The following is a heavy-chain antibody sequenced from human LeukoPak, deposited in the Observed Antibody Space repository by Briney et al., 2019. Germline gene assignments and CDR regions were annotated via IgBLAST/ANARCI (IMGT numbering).Heavy chain of an antibody. CDR2: SSSGSTI. D-gene: IGHD3-10*02. V-gene: IGHV3-69-1*02. CDR1: GFTVSSNY. J-gene: IGHJ6*04. Sequence: PGGSLRLSCAASGFTVSSNYMSWVRQAPGKGLEWVSYSSSGSTIYYADSVKGRFTISRDNAKNSLYLQMNSLRAEDTAVYYCAELGITMIGGVWGKGTTVTISS. CDR3: AELGITMIGGV.